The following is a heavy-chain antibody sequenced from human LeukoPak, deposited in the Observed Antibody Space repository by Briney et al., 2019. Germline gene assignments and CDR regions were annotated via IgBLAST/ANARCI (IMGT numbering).Heavy chain of an antibody. J-gene: IGHJ4*02. V-gene: IGHV3-23*01. CDR1: GFTFSRLA. D-gene: IGHD3-22*01. CDR3: AKDHESDGYPCLDH. CDR2: ISASGP. Sequence: GGSLRLSCAASGFTFSRLAMTWVRQAPGKGLEWVSTISASGPYYADAVRGRFTISRDNSRNTLSLQMDSLRAEDTAVYYCAKDHESDGYPCLDHWCLGTLVTVSS.